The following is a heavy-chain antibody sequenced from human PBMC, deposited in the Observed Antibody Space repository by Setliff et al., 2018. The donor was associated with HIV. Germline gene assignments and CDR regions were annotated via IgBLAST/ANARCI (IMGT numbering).Heavy chain of an antibody. D-gene: IGHD2-2*01. CDR2: INPTGDIT. CDR1: GYTFSSNY. J-gene: IGHJ4*02. Sequence: ASVKVSCKASGYTFSSNYMHWVRQAPGQGLEWMGLINPTGDITFYPQKFQARVTMTRDTSTSTVYLELRSLRSEDTAVYYCARDEQYQLLLDYWGQGTLVTVSS. CDR3: ARDEQYQLLLDY. V-gene: IGHV1-46*01.